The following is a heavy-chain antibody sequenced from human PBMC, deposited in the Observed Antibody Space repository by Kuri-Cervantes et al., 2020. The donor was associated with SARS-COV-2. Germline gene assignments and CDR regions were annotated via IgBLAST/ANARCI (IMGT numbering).Heavy chain of an antibody. CDR2: IYPNSGGT. V-gene: IGHV1-2*04. Sequence: ASVKVSCKASGYTFTGYSFHWVRQAPGQGLQWMEWIYPNSGGTNYAQKFQGWVTMTRDTSISTAYMELSRLRSDDTAVYYCARASVRGIIITYHSYGMDVWGQGTTVTVSS. CDR1: GYTFTGYS. CDR3: ARASVRGIIITYHSYGMDV. J-gene: IGHJ6*02. D-gene: IGHD3-10*01.